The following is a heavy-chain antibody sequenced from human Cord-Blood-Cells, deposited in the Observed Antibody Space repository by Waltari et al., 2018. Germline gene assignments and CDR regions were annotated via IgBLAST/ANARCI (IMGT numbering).Heavy chain of an antibody. CDR2: IIPILGIA. CDR3: AREGSSDFWSGYYDY. Sequence: QVQLVQSGAEVKKPGSSVKVSCQASGGTFSSYAISWVRQAPGQGLEWMGRIIPILGIANYAQKFQGRVTITADKSTSTAYMELSSLRSEDTAVYYCAREGSSDFWSGYYDYWGQGTLVTVSS. D-gene: IGHD3-3*01. CDR1: GGTFSSYA. J-gene: IGHJ4*02. V-gene: IGHV1-69*09.